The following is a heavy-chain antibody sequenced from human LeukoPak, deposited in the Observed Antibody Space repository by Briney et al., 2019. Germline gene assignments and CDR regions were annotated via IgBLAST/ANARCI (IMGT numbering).Heavy chain of an antibody. CDR3: ARYVPVKTGPTRASFDY. J-gene: IGHJ4*02. Sequence: GTLRLSCAASGFTFSSYGMSWIRQPPGKGLEWIGEINHSGSTNYNPSLKSRVTMSIDTSKSQFSLSLRSVTAADTAVYFCARYVPVKTGPTRASFDYWGQGILVSVSS. D-gene: IGHD1-1*01. V-gene: IGHV4-34*01. CDR1: GFTFSSYG. CDR2: INHSGST.